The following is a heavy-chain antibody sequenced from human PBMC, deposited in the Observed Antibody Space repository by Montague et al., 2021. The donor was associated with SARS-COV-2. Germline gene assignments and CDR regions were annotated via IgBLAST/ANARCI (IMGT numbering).Heavy chain of an antibody. D-gene: IGHD2-15*01. CDR2: TNDSGRT. Sequence: SETLSLTCAVYGGSFSGYYWSWIRQPPGRGLEWIGETNDSGRTNYNPSLKGRVTISVDTSKNQFSLRLSSVTAAETAGYYCARGYCSGSGCYYYYGMDVWGQGTTVTVSS. CDR1: GGSFSGYY. J-gene: IGHJ6*02. V-gene: IGHV4-34*01. CDR3: ARGYCSGSGCYYYYGMDV.